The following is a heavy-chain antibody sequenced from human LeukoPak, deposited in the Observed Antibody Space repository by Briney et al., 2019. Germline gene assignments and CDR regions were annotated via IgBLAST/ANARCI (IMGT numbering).Heavy chain of an antibody. CDR1: GFTFSSYA. CDR2: ISSGGSST. V-gene: IGHV3-23*01. J-gene: IGHJ4*02. Sequence: GGSLRLSCAASGFTFSSYAMNWVRQAPGKGLEGVSTISSGGSSTYYAESVKGRFTISRDNSKNTLYLQMNSLRAEDTAVYYCAKIYGSGSYYYFDYWGQGTLVTVSS. CDR3: AKIYGSGSYYYFDY. D-gene: IGHD3-10*01.